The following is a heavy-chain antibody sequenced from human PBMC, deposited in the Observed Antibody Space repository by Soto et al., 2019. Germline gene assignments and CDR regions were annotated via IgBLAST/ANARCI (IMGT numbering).Heavy chain of an antibody. CDR2: ISYDGSNK. V-gene: IGHV3-30*18. CDR3: AKDAPER. Sequence: QVQLVESGGGVVQPGRSLRLSCAASGFTFSSYGMHWVRQAPGKGLEWVAVISYDGSNKYYADSVKGRFTISRDNSKNTLSLQMNSLRAEDTAVYYCAKDAPERWGQGTLVTVSS. CDR1: GFTFSSYG. J-gene: IGHJ1*01.